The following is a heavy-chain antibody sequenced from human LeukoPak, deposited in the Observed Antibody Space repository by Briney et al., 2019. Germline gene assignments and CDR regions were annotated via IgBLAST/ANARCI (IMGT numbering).Heavy chain of an antibody. Sequence: GGSLRLSCAASGFTVSSNYMSWVRQAPGKGLEWVSVIYSGGNTYYADSVKGRFTISRDNSKNTLYLQMNSLRAEDTAVYYCARKTDSGGQGDYWGPGTLVTVSS. D-gene: IGHD3-22*01. J-gene: IGHJ4*02. CDR3: ARKTDSGGQGDY. CDR2: IYSGGNT. CDR1: GFTVSSNY. V-gene: IGHV3-66*01.